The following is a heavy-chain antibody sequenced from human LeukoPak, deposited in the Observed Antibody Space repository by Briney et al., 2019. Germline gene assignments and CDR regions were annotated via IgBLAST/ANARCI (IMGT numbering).Heavy chain of an antibody. D-gene: IGHD2-2*01. V-gene: IGHV4-34*01. CDR3: AGFCASSTCYNGGTNFAF. Sequence: SETLSLTCAVYGGSFSGYYWSWIRQPPGKGLEWIGEINHSGSTNYNPSLKSRVTISVDTSKNQFSLKLSSVTAADSAVYYCAGFCASSTCYNGGTNFAFWGQGALVTVSS. J-gene: IGHJ4*02. CDR1: GGSFSGYY. CDR2: INHSGST.